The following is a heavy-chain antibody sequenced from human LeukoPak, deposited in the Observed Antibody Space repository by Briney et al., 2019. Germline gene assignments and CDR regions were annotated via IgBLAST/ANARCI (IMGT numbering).Heavy chain of an antibody. V-gene: IGHV1-2*02. J-gene: IGHJ4*02. Sequence: ASVKVSCKASGYTFTGYYMHWVRQAPGQGLEWMGWINPNSGGTNYAQKFQGRVTMTRDTSISTAYMELSRLRSDDTAVYYCARPKTYCGGDCYPYYFDYWGQGALVTVSS. CDR3: ARPKTYCGGDCYPYYFDY. CDR1: GYTFTGYY. D-gene: IGHD2-21*01. CDR2: INPNSGGT.